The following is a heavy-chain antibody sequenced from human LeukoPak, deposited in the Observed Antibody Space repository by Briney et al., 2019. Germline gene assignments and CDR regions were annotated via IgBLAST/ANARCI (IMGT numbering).Heavy chain of an antibody. CDR1: GYTFTSHG. D-gene: IGHD3-22*01. J-gene: IGHJ3*02. CDR3: ARVSGYDSSYIDI. V-gene: IGHV1-18*01. CDR2: ISGHNGDT. Sequence: EASVKVSCKASGYTFTSHGISWVRRAPGQGLEWMGWISGHNGDTTYAQKFAGRVTMTIDRSTSSAYMEMRSLRSDDTAVYHCARVSGYDSSYIDIWGPGTMVTVSS.